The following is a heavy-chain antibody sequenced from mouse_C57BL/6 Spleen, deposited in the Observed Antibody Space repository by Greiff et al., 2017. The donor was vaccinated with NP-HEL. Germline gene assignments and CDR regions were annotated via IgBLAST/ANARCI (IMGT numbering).Heavy chain of an antibody. J-gene: IGHJ4*01. CDR2: IDPNSGGT. CDR3: ARPYITTVVATDYYAMDY. D-gene: IGHD1-1*01. Sequence: QVQLQQPGAELVKPGASVKLSCKASGYTFTSYWMHWVKQRPGRGLEWIGRIDPNSGGTKYNEKFKSKATLTVDKPSSTAYMQLSSLTSEDSAVYYCARPYITTVVATDYYAMDYWGQGTSVTVSS. CDR1: GYTFTSYW. V-gene: IGHV1-72*01.